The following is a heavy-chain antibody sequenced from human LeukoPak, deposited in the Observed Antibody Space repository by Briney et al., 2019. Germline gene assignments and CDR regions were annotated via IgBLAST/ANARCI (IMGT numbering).Heavy chain of an antibody. CDR2: IWYDGSNK. CDR3: AKGVDYYYYMDV. V-gene: IGHV3-33*06. CDR1: GFTFSSYG. J-gene: IGHJ6*03. Sequence: GGSLRLSCAASGFTFSSYGMHWVRQAPGKGLEWVAVIWYDGSNKYYADSVKGRFTISRDNSKNTLYLQMNSLRAEDTAVYYCAKGVDYYYYMDVWGKGTTITVSS.